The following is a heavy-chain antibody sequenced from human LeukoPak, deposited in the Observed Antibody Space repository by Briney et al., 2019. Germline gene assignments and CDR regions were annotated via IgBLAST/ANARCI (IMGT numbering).Heavy chain of an antibody. J-gene: IGHJ4*02. CDR2: FDPEDGET. CDR3: ATGGTYSSSAPFDY. V-gene: IGHV1-24*01. Sequence: GSVKVSCKVSGYTLTELSMHWVRQAPGKGLEWMGGFDPEDGETIYAQKFQGRVTMTEDTSTDTAYMELSSLRSEDTAVYYCATGGTYSSSAPFDYWGQGTLVTVSS. D-gene: IGHD6-6*01. CDR1: GYTLTELS.